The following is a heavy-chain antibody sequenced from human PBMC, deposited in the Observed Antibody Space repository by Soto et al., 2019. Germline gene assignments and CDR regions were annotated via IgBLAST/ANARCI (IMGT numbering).Heavy chain of an antibody. D-gene: IGHD5-12*01. V-gene: IGHV1-18*04. CDR3: ARARGGYNSGGRAIDY. CDR1: GYTFTSYG. J-gene: IGHJ4*02. CDR2: ISAYNGNT. Sequence: QVQLVQSGAEVKKPGASVKVSCKASGYTFTSYGISWVRQAPGQGLEWMGWISAYNGNTNYAQKLQGRVTMTTDTSTSTAYRELRSLRSDDTAVYYCARARGGYNSGGRAIDYWGQGTLVTVSS.